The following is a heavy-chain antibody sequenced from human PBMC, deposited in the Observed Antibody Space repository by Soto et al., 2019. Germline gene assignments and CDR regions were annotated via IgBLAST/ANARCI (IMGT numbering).Heavy chain of an antibody. D-gene: IGHD3-22*01. CDR1: GFTFSNAW. Sequence: PWGSLRFSCAASGFTFSNAWMNWVRQAPGKGLEWVGRIKSKTDGGTTDYAAPVKGRFTISRDDSKNTLYLQMNSLKTEDTAVYYCTTGPLNYYDSSGPTVDYWGQGTMVTVSS. CDR2: IKSKTDGGTT. V-gene: IGHV3-15*01. CDR3: TTGPLNYYDSSGPTVDY. J-gene: IGHJ4*02.